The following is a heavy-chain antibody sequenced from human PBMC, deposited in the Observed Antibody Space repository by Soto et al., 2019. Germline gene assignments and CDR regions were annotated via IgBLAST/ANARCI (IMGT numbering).Heavy chain of an antibody. CDR2: IYYSGST. V-gene: IGHV4-30-4*01. J-gene: IGHJ6*02. CDR1: GGSISSGDYY. CDR3: ARDGTPAVYYYYYGMDV. D-gene: IGHD1-1*01. Sequence: SETLSLTCTVSGGSISSGDYYWSWIRQPPGKGLEWIGYIYYSGSTYYNPSLKSRVTISVDTSKNQFSLKLSSVTAADTAVYYCARDGTPAVYYYYYGMDVWGQGTTVTVSS.